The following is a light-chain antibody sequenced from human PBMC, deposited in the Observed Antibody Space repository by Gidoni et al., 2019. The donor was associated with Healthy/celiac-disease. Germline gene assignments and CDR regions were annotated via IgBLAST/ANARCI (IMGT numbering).Light chain of an antibody. CDR3: NSRDSSGNHVV. J-gene: IGLJ2*01. CDR1: SLRSYY. Sequence: SSELTQDPAVSVALGQTVRITCPGDSLRSYYASWYQQKPGQAPVPVIYGKNNRPSGIPDRFSGSSSGNTASLTITGAQAEDEADYYCNSRDSSGNHVVFGGGTKLTVL. V-gene: IGLV3-19*01. CDR2: GKN.